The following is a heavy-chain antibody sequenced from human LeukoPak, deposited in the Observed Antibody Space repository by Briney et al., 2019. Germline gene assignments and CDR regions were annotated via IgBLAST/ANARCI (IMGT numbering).Heavy chain of an antibody. CDR1: GFTFSTYR. J-gene: IGHJ6*03. CDR2: IKQDGSEK. D-gene: IGHD4-11*01. V-gene: IGHV3-7*01. Sequence: GGSLRLSCAASGFTFSTYRMSWVRQAPGKGLEWVANIKQDGSEKHYVDSAKGRFTISRDNAKNSLYLQMSSLRAEDTAVYYCTRVEETATTAAIIRKYSYYYYYMDVWGKGNTVTVSS. CDR3: TRVEETATTAAIIRKYSYYYYYMDV.